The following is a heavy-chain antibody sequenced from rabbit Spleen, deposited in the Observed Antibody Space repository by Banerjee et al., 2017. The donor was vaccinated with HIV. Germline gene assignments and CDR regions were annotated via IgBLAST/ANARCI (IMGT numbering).Heavy chain of an antibody. D-gene: IGHD4-1*01. CDR2: IDPVFGST. Sequence: QEQLVESGGGLVQPGGSLKLSCKASGFDFSSYGVSWVRQAPGKGLEWIGYIDPVFGSTDYANWVNGRFTISSHNAQNTLYLHLNSLTAADTATYFCVREVAGKFNLWGQGTLVTVS. V-gene: IGHV1S47*01. CDR1: GFDFSSYG. J-gene: IGHJ4*01. CDR3: VREVAGKFNL.